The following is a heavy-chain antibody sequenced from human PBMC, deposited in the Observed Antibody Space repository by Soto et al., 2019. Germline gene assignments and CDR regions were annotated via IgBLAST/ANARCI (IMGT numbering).Heavy chain of an antibody. CDR1: GGTFSSYA. J-gene: IGHJ6*02. Sequence: SVKVSCKASGGTFSSYAISWVRQAPGQGLEWMGGIIPIFGTANYAQKFQGRVTITADESTSTAYMELSSLRSEDTAVYYCARGLTIFAVAKTHPSGMDVWGQGTTVTVSS. CDR3: ARGLTIFAVAKTHPSGMDV. CDR2: IIPIFGTA. D-gene: IGHD3-3*01. V-gene: IGHV1-69*13.